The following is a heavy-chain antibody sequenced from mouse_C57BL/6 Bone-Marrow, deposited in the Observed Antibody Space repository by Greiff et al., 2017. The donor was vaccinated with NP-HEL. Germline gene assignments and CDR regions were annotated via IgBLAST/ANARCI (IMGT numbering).Heavy chain of an antibody. D-gene: IGHD2-3*01. CDR1: GFTFSDAW. CDR2: IRNKANNHAT. CDR3: VSYDGYSGNYAMDY. Sequence: DVKLVESGGGLVQPGGSMKLSCAASGFTFSDAWMDWVRQSPEKGLEWVAEIRNKANNHATYYAESVKGRFTISRDDSKSSVYLQMNSLRAEDTGIYYCVSYDGYSGNYAMDYWGQGTSVTVSS. J-gene: IGHJ4*01. V-gene: IGHV6-6*01.